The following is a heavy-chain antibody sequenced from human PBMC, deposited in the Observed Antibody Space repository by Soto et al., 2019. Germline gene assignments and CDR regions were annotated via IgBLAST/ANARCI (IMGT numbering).Heavy chain of an antibody. V-gene: IGHV1-18*04. J-gene: IGHJ6*02. Sequence: ASVKVSCKASGYTFSSYGITWVRQAPGQGLEWMGWISVYSGKTSYAQKLQDRVTMSTDTSTSTAYMELRSLRSDDTAFYYCARSAMAGDYYYYGMDVWGRGTAVTVSS. CDR3: ARSAMAGDYYYYGMDV. CDR2: ISVYSGKT. D-gene: IGHD6-19*01. CDR1: GYTFSSYG.